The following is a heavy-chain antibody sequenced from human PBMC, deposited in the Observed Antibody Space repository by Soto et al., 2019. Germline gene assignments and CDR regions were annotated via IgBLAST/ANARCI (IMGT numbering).Heavy chain of an antibody. D-gene: IGHD6-19*01. CDR3: ARVMAGRGWFDP. J-gene: IGHJ5*02. CDR2: TYYRSKWYN. CDR1: GDSVSSNSAT. Sequence: PSQTLSLTCAISGDSVSSNSATWNWIRRSPSRGLEWRGRTYYRSKWYNDYAVSVKSRITINPDTSKNQISLQLNSVTPEDTAVYYCARVMAGRGWFDPWGQGTLVTVSS. V-gene: IGHV6-1*01.